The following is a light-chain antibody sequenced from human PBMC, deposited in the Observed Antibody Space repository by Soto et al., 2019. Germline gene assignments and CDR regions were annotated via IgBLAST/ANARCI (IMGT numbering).Light chain of an antibody. J-gene: IGKJ3*01. V-gene: IGKV3-15*01. Sequence: EIVMTQSPATLSVSPGERATLSCRASQSVSSNLAWYQQKPGQAPRLVIYGASTRSTGIPARFSGSESGTEFTLTISSLQSEDFAVYYCQQYNNWPFTFGPGTKVDIK. CDR3: QQYNNWPFT. CDR1: QSVSSN. CDR2: GAS.